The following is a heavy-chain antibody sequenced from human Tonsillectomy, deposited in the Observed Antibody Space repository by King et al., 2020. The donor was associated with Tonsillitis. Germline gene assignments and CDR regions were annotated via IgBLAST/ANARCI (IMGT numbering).Heavy chain of an antibody. CDR1: GYSFTSYW. Sequence: QLVQSGAEVKKPGESLRISCKGSGYSFTSYWISWVRQMPGKGLEWMGRIDPSDSYTNYSPSFQGHVTISADKSISTAYLQWSSLKASDTAMYYCARRNYDSLTGYHTHFDYWGQGTLVTVSS. CDR2: IDPSDSYT. V-gene: IGHV5-10-1*01. D-gene: IGHD3-9*01. CDR3: ARRNYDSLTGYHTHFDY. J-gene: IGHJ4*02.